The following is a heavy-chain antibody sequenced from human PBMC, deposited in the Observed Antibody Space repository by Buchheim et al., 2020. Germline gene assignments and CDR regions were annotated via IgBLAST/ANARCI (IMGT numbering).Heavy chain of an antibody. CDR1: GFTFSSYA. CDR2: ISGSGGST. D-gene: IGHD2/OR15-2a*01. V-gene: IGHV3-23*01. CDR3: AKVTTFTNYYYGLDV. J-gene: IGHJ6*02. Sequence: EVQLLESGGGLVQPGGSLRLSCAASGFTFSSYAMSWVRQAPGKGLEWVSAISGSGGSTYYADSVKGRFTLSRDNFKNTLYLHMTRLRADDSALYYCAKVTTFTNYYYGLDVWGRGTT.